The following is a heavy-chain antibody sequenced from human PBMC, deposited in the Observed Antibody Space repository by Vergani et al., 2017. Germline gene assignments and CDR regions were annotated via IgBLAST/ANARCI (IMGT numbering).Heavy chain of an antibody. Sequence: QVHLVESGGGVVQPGRSLRLSRVVSGFTPSYYGMHWVRQAPGKGLEWVAVISYDGTQKYYADSVKGRFTISRDNSKSTLYLQMNSLRTEDTAVYYCAKAGSVTSGSLQYNFYMDVWGKGTTVTVS. CDR3: AKAGSVTSGSLQYNFYMDV. J-gene: IGHJ6*03. CDR1: GFTPSYYG. V-gene: IGHV3-30*18. D-gene: IGHD3-10*01. CDR2: ISYDGTQK.